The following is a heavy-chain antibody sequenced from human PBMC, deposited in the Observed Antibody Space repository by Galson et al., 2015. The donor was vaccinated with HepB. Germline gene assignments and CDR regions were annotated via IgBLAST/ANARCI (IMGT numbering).Heavy chain of an antibody. J-gene: IGHJ4*02. CDR3: ARHPKSSGYYYTFDY. CDR1: GYSFTSYW. Sequence: QSGAEVKKPGESLKISCKGSGYSFTSYWIGWVRQMPGKGLEWMGIIYPGDSDTRYSPSFQGQVTISADKSISTAYLQWSSLKASDTAMYYCARHPKSSGYYYTFDYWGQGTLVTVSS. D-gene: IGHD3-22*01. V-gene: IGHV5-51*01. CDR2: IYPGDSDT.